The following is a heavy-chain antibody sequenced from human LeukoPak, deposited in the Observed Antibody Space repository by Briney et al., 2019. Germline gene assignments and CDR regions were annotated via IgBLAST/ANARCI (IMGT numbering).Heavy chain of an antibody. CDR2: IIPIFGTA. Sequence: SVKVSCTASGGTFSSYAISWVRQAPGQGLEWMGGIIPIFGTANYAQKFQGRVTIAADKSTSTAYMELSSLRSEDTAVYYCARGYIVATITIGYYYGMDVWGKGTTVTVSS. CDR1: GGTFSSYA. CDR3: ARGYIVATITIGYYYGMDV. D-gene: IGHD5-12*01. J-gene: IGHJ6*04. V-gene: IGHV1-69*06.